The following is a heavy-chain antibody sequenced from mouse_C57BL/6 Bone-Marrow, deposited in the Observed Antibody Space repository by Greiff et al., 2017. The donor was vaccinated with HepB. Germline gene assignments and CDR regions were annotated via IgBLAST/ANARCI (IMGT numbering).Heavy chain of an antibody. J-gene: IGHJ3*01. V-gene: IGHV1-54*01. Sequence: QVQLQQSGAELVRPGTSVKVSCKASGYAFTNYLIEWVKQRPGQGLEWIGVINPGSGGTNYNEKFKGKATLTADKSSSTAYMQLSSLTSEDSAVYFCAIWESLAYWGQGTLVTVSA. CDR3: AIWESLAY. D-gene: IGHD1-1*02. CDR1: GYAFTNYL. CDR2: INPGSGGT.